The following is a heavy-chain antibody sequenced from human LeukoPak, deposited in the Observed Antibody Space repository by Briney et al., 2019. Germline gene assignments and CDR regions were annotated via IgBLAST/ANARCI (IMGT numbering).Heavy chain of an antibody. J-gene: IGHJ4*02. Sequence: ASVKVSCKASGYTFTSYAMHWVRQAPGQRLEWMGWINAGNGNTKYSQKFQGRVTITRDTSASTAYMALSSLRSEDTAVYYSARDEHLAYCGGDCYSLMDYWGQGTLVTVSS. CDR3: ARDEHLAYCGGDCYSLMDY. D-gene: IGHD2-21*02. V-gene: IGHV1-3*01. CDR1: GYTFTSYA. CDR2: INAGNGNT.